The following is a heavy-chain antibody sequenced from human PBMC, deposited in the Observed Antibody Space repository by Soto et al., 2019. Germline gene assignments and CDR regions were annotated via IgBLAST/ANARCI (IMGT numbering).Heavy chain of an antibody. D-gene: IGHD6-19*01. CDR2: IYYSGTT. CDR3: ARSFGWYAIDQ. V-gene: IGHV4-30-4*01. Sequence: SETLSLTCTVSGDSISSGDYYWSWIRQPPGKGLEWIGYIYYSGTTYYNPSLKNRVAMSIDTSKNQFSLMLSSVTATDTAVYYCARSFGWYAIDQWGQGTLVTVSS. J-gene: IGHJ1*01. CDR1: GDSISSGDYY.